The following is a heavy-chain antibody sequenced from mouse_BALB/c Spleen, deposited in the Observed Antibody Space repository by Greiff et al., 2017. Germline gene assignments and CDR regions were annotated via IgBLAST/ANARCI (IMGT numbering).Heavy chain of an antibody. J-gene: IGHJ3*01. CDR1: GYTFTSYY. CDR2: INPSNGGT. CDR3: TRSGNSFAY. Sequence: QVQLQQSGAELVKPGASVKLSCKASGYTFTSYYMYWVKQRPGQGLEWIGEINPSNGGTNFNEKFKSKATLTVDESSSTAYMQLSSLTSEDSAVYYCTRSGNSFAYWGQGTLVTVSA. D-gene: IGHD2-1*01. V-gene: IGHV1S81*02.